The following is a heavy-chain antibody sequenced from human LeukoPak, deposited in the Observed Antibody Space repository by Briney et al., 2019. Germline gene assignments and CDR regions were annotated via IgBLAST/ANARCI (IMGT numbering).Heavy chain of an antibody. D-gene: IGHD3-10*01. Sequence: SETLSLTCTVSGGSINTYYWSWIRQPPGEGLEWLGYIYYSGSTNYNPSLKSRLTMSVDTSKNQFSLKLSSVTAADTAVYYCARRLGFGWYFDLWGRGTLVTVSS. V-gene: IGHV4-59*08. CDR3: ARRLGFGWYFDL. J-gene: IGHJ2*01. CDR2: IYYSGST. CDR1: GGSINTYY.